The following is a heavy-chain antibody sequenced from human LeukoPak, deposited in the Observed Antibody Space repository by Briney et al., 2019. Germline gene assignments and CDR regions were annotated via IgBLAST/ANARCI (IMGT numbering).Heavy chain of an antibody. CDR3: ARGERDTGGSYYCYMDV. D-gene: IGHD3-16*01. V-gene: IGHV4-39*07. Sequence: PSETLSLTCTVSGGSISSSSYYWGWIRQPPGKGLEWIGSIYYSGSTYYNPSLKSRVTISVDTSKNQFSLKLSSVTAADTAVYYCARGERDTGGSYYCYMDVWGKGTTVTVSS. CDR2: IYYSGST. J-gene: IGHJ6*03. CDR1: GGSISSSSYY.